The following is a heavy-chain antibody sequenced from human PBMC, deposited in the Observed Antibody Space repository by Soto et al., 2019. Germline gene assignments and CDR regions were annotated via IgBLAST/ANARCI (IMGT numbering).Heavy chain of an antibody. J-gene: IGHJ5*02. Sequence: GGSLRLSCAASGFTFSSYSMNWVRQAPGKGLEWVSYISSSSSTIYYADSVKGRFTISRDNAKNSLYLQMNSLRDEDTAVYYCASEVAALNWFDPWGQGTLVTVS. V-gene: IGHV3-48*02. CDR1: GFTFSSYS. CDR3: ASEVAALNWFDP. CDR2: ISSSSSTI. D-gene: IGHD5-12*01.